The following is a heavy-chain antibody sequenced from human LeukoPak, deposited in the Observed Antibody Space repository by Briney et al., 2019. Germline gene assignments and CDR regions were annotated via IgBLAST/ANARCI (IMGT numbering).Heavy chain of an antibody. Sequence: KASETLSLTCTVSGGSISSFYWSWIRQPPGKGLEWIGCVYYSGTTNYNPSLKSRVTISGDTSKNQLSLKLSSVTAADTAVYYCARSFRGAKGWFFDYWGQGTLVTVSS. D-gene: IGHD1-26*01. CDR1: GGSISSFY. V-gene: IGHV4-59*01. J-gene: IGHJ4*02. CDR3: ARSFRGAKGWFFDY. CDR2: VYYSGTT.